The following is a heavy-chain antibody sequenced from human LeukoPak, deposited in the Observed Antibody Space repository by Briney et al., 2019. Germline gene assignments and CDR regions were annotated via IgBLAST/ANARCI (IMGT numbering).Heavy chain of an antibody. CDR1: GYTFTSYY. CDR2: INPSGGST. J-gene: IGHJ5*02. V-gene: IGHV1-46*01. CDR3: ARDFEPAYYDFWSGYYLGNWFDP. Sequence: ASVKVSCKAYGYTFTSYYMHWVRQAPGQGLEWMGIINPSGGSTSYAQKFQGRVTMTRDISTSTVYMELSSLRSEDTAVYYCARDFEPAYYDFWSGYYLGNWFDPWGQGTLVTVSS. D-gene: IGHD3-3*01.